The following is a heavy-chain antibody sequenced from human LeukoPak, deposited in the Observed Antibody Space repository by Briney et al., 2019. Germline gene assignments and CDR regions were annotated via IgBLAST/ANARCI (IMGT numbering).Heavy chain of an antibody. Sequence: SETLSLTCTVSGGSISSYYWSWIRQPPGKGLEWIGYIYYSGSINYNPSLKSRVTISVDTSKNQSSLRLSSVSAADTAVYYCARVTGYMIEDYFDYWGRGTLVTVSS. CDR3: ARVTGYMIEDYFDY. CDR2: IYYSGSI. CDR1: GGSISSYY. D-gene: IGHD3-22*01. J-gene: IGHJ4*02. V-gene: IGHV4-59*01.